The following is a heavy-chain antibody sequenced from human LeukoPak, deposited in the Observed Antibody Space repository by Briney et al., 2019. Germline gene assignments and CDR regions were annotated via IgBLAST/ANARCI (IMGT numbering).Heavy chain of an antibody. J-gene: IGHJ3*02. CDR3: AKDRSNTAMVYDAFDI. CDR2: ISGNGGDT. Sequence: GGSLRLSCAASGFTFSTYSMSWVRQAPGKGLEWVSVISGNGGDTFYADSVKGRFTISRDNSKNTLYLQMNSLRAEDTAVYYCAKDRSNTAMVYDAFDIWGQGTMVTVSS. CDR1: GFTFSTYS. V-gene: IGHV3-23*01. D-gene: IGHD5-18*01.